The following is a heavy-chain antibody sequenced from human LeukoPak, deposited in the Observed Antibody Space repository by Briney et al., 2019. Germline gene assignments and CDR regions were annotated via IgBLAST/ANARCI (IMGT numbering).Heavy chain of an antibody. Sequence: ASVKVSCKASGYTFTSYDINWVRQATGQGLEWMGWMNPNSGNTGYAQKFQGRVTMTRNTSISTAYMELSSLRSEDTAVYYCARGVMGSNGSRSYLIYYFDYWGQGTLVTVSS. CDR1: GYTFTSYD. J-gene: IGHJ4*02. CDR3: ARGVMGSNGSRSYLIYYFDY. V-gene: IGHV1-8*01. CDR2: MNPNSGNT. D-gene: IGHD2-15*01.